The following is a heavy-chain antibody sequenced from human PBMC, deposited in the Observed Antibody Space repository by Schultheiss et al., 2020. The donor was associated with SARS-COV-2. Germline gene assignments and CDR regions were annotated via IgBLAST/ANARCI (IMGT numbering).Heavy chain of an antibody. CDR2: INGGNGDT. CDR1: GYIFTSHA. J-gene: IGHJ4*02. V-gene: IGHV1-3*01. D-gene: IGHD6-19*01. CDR3: ATVLPTDGQWLTPYYFDY. Sequence: ASVKVSCKASGYIFTSHAMHWVRQAPGQRLEWMGWINGGNGDTKYSQKFQGRVTITRDTSASTAYMELSSLRSEDTAVYYCATVLPTDGQWLTPYYFDYWGQGTLVTVSS.